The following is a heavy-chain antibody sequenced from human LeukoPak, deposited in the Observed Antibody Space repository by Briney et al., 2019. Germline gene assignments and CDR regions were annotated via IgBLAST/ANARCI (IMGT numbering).Heavy chain of an antibody. CDR2: ICPGDSGT. V-gene: IGHV5-51*01. J-gene: IGHJ4*02. Sequence: GESLKISCMGSGYIFANYWIGWVGQVPAKGLAWMGIICPGDSGTRYSPSFQGQVAISADKSISTAYLPWSSLKASDTAMYYCATYSVSYPPFDYWGQGTLVTVSS. CDR1: GYIFANYW. CDR3: ATYSVSYPPFDY. D-gene: IGHD1-26*01.